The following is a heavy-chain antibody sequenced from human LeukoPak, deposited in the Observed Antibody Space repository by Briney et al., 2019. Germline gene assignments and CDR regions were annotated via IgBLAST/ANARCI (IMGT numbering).Heavy chain of an antibody. CDR2: ISAYNGNT. CDR1: GYTFTSYG. J-gene: IGHJ6*02. D-gene: IGHD3-3*01. Sequence: GASVKVSCKASGYTFTSYGISWVRQAPGQGLEWVGWISAYNGNTNYAQKLQGRVTMTTDTSTSTAYMELRSLRSDDTAVYYCAREFISQYDFWSGYYSPHYYGMDVWGQGTTVTVSS. CDR3: AREFISQYDFWSGYYSPHYYGMDV. V-gene: IGHV1-18*01.